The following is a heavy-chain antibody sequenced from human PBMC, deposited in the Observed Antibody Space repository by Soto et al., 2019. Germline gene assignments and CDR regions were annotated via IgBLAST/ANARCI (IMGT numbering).Heavy chain of an antibody. Sequence: SVKVSWKASGYTFTSYGSSWVRQAPGQGLEWMGWISAYNGNTNYAQKLQGRVTMTTDTSTSTAYMELRSLRSEDTAVYYCARDHYGSGSYYNRYYYYYYGMDVWGQGTTVTVSS. D-gene: IGHD3-10*01. CDR1: GYTFTSYG. CDR2: ISAYNGNT. V-gene: IGHV1-18*01. CDR3: ARDHYGSGSYYNRYYYYYYGMDV. J-gene: IGHJ6*02.